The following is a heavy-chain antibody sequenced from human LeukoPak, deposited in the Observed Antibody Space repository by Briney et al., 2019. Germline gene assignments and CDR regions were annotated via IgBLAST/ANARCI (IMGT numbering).Heavy chain of an antibody. CDR2: INPSGGST. Sequence: GASVKVSCKASGYTFTSYYMHWVRQAPGQGLEWMGIINPSGGSTSYAQKFQGRVTMTRDMSTSTVYMELSSLRSEDTAVYYCARWPRIGGYSYGEAFDIWDQGTMVTVSS. CDR1: GYTFTSYY. CDR3: ARWPRIGGYSYGEAFDI. V-gene: IGHV1-46*01. J-gene: IGHJ3*02. D-gene: IGHD5-18*01.